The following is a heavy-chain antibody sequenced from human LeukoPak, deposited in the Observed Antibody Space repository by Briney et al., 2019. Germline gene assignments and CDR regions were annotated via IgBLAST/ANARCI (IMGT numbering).Heavy chain of an antibody. V-gene: IGHV4-59*01. CDR1: GGSISSYY. Sequence: SETLSLTCTVSGGSISSYYWSWIRQPPGKGLEWIGYIYYSGSTNYNPSLKSRVTISVDTSKNQFSLKLSSVTAADTAVYYCARDQSPLGGAYYYYGMDVWGQGTTVTVSS. J-gene: IGHJ6*02. CDR2: IYYSGST. CDR3: ARDQSPLGGAYYYYGMDV. D-gene: IGHD1-26*01.